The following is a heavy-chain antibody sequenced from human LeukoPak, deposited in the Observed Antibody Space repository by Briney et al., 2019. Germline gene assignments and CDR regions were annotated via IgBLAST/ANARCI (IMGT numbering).Heavy chain of an antibody. CDR3: ARHYPGGDYFIDY. D-gene: IGHD4-17*01. CDR2: IYPDDSDT. Sequence: GESLKISCKGSGYSFASYWIGWVRQMPGKGLEWVGIIYPDDSDTRYSPSFQDQVIISADKSISTAYLQWSSLKASDTAMYYCARHYPGGDYFIDYWGQGTLVTVSS. V-gene: IGHV5-51*01. J-gene: IGHJ4*02. CDR1: GYSFASYW.